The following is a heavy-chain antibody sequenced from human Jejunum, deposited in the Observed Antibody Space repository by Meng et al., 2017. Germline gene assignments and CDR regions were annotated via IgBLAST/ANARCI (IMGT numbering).Heavy chain of an antibody. CDR1: GFTSRTLG. J-gene: IGHJ4*02. Sequence: QGQLVESGGVVGQPCMSLRLSGAAAGFTSRTLGMHWVRQATGKGLAWLAIIWYDGTNEDYADSVRARFHISRDNSKNILYLQMNNLRVDDTAMYYCATDLWRYWGQGTLVTVSS. D-gene: IGHD2/OR15-2a*01. CDR3: ATDLWRY. CDR2: IWYDGTNE. V-gene: IGHV3-33*01.